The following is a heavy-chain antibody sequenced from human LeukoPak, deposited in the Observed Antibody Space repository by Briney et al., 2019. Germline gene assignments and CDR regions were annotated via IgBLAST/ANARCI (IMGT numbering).Heavy chain of an antibody. J-gene: IGHJ3*02. Sequence: GGSLRLSCAASGFIFSSYTMNWVRQAPGKGLEWVANIKQDGSEKYYVDSVKGRFTISRDNAKNSLYLQMNSLRAEDTAVYYCARRRGTDAFDIWGQGTMVTVSS. V-gene: IGHV3-7*01. CDR3: ARRRGTDAFDI. CDR2: IKQDGSEK. D-gene: IGHD3-10*01. CDR1: GFIFSSYT.